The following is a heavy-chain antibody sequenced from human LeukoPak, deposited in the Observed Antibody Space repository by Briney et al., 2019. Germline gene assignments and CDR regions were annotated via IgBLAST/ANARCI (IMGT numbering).Heavy chain of an antibody. D-gene: IGHD3-10*01. V-gene: IGHV1-69*05. Sequence: GASVKVSCKASGGTFSSYAISWVRQAPGQGLEWMGGIIPIFGTANYAQKFQGRVTITTDESTSTAYMELSSLGSEDTAVYYCAREVRGVNDYWGQGTLVTVSS. CDR3: AREVRGVNDY. J-gene: IGHJ4*02. CDR1: GGTFSSYA. CDR2: IIPIFGTA.